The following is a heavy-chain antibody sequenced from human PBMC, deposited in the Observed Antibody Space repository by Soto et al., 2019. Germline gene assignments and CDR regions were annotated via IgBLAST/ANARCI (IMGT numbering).Heavy chain of an antibody. Sequence: GGSLRLSCAASGFTFSSYAMSWVRQAPGKGLEWVAAISGSGGSTYYADSVKGRFTISRDNSKNTLYLQMNSRRAEDTAVYYCAKAPHLLRVGYWGQGTLVTVSS. CDR3: AKAPHLLRVGY. CDR2: ISGSGGST. D-gene: IGHD2-15*01. J-gene: IGHJ4*02. CDR1: GFTFSSYA. V-gene: IGHV3-23*01.